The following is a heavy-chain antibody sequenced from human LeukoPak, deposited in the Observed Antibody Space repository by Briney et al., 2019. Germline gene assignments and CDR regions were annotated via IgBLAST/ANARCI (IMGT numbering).Heavy chain of an antibody. CDR2: IYHSGST. J-gene: IGHJ4*02. CDR3: ARLSIVGATLPDFDY. Sequence: SETLSLTCAVSGYSISSGYYWGWIRQPPGKGLEWIGSIYHSGSTYYNPSLKSRVTISVDTSKNQFSLKLSSVTAADTAGYYCARLSIVGATLPDFDYWGQGTLVTVSP. CDR1: GYSISSGYY. V-gene: IGHV4-38-2*01. D-gene: IGHD1-26*01.